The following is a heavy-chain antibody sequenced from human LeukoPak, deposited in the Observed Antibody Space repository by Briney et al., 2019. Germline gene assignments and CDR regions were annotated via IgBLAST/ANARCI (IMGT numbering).Heavy chain of an antibody. V-gene: IGHV1-24*01. D-gene: IGHD3-22*01. Sequence: ASVKVSWKVSGYTLSELFMHWVRQAPGKGLEWIGGFDPEDGETIHAQKFQGRVPMTEDTSTDTAYMEPSSLRSEDTAVYYCATQPTDHHYYDSSLDIWGQGTMVTVSS. CDR2: FDPEDGET. CDR3: ATQPTDHHYYDSSLDI. CDR1: GYTLSELF. J-gene: IGHJ3*02.